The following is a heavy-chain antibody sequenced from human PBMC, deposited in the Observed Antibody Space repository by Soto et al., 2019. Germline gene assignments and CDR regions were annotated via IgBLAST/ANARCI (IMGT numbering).Heavy chain of an antibody. CDR2: ISSFGTP. J-gene: IGHJ5*02. CDR3: SRGVLA. D-gene: IGHD2-8*01. V-gene: IGHV4-30-2*06. CDR1: GASVSSGGYS. Sequence: QVQLQESGSTRVRPSQTLSLTCSVSGASVSSGGYSWSWIRQSPGKGLEWIGFISSFGTPAYNPSLKSRVTISVDRSKNHISLELSSVTAADTAVYYCSRGVLAWGPGTLVTVSS.